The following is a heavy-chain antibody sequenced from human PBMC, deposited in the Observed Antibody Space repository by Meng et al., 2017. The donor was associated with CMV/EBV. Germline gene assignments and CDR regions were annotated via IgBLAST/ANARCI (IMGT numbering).Heavy chain of an antibody. CDR2: ISGSGGST. Sequence: GESLKISCAASGFTFSSYAMSWVRQAPGKGLEWVSAISGSGGSTYYADSVKGRFTISRDNSKNTLYLQMNSLRAEDTAVYYCAKSGELQYYFDYWGQGTLVTVS. CDR3: AKSGELQYYFDY. V-gene: IGHV3-23*01. J-gene: IGHJ4*02. D-gene: IGHD1-26*01. CDR1: GFTFSSYA.